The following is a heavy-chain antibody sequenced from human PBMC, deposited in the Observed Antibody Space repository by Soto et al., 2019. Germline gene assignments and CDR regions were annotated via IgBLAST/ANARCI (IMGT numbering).Heavy chain of an antibody. Sequence: ASVKVSCKASGYPFSDNQIHWLRRAPGQGLEWMGRINPKSDDTNYAQKFQGRVTMTRDTSIDTAYLELTGLTSDDAATYYCARKHSLDYIRWGLDPWGQGTLVTVSS. CDR1: GYPFSDNQ. J-gene: IGHJ5*02. CDR3: ARKHSLDYIRWGLDP. V-gene: IGHV1-2*02. CDR2: INPKSDDT. D-gene: IGHD4-4*01.